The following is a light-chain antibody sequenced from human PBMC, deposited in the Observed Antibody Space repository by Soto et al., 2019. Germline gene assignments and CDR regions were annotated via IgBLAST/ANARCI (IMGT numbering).Light chain of an antibody. Sequence: IQITQSICSLSASVGDRVTVTCRASQTIISCLNSCRQKPGKAPKLLIYVSSSLQGGVPSRFRGSESETDSTLTIGSLQPGDFATYCCQQSYSTPITFCQGTRLENK. CDR2: VSS. V-gene: IGKV1-39*01. CDR3: QQSYSTPIT. CDR1: QTIISC. J-gene: IGKJ5*01.